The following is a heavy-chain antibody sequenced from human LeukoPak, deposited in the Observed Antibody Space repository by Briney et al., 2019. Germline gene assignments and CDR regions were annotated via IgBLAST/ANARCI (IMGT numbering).Heavy chain of an antibody. D-gene: IGHD5-18*01. V-gene: IGHV4-34*01. J-gene: IGHJ6*03. CDR2: INHSGST. Sequence: SETLSLTCAVYGGSFSGYYWSWIRQPPGKGLEWIGEINHSGSTNYNPSLKSRVTISVDTSKNQFSLKLSSVTAADTAVYYCAREVTGGGYRYYYYMDVWGKGTTVTVSS. CDR3: AREVTGGGYRYYYYMDV. CDR1: GGSFSGYY.